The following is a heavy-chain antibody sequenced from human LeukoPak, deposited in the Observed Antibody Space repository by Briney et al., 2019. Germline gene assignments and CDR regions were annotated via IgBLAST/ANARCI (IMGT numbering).Heavy chain of an antibody. V-gene: IGHV3-7*01. CDR3: VRANDDTSSYRAFDI. CDR1: GFTFSTYW. Sequence: GGSLRLSCAASGFTFSTYWMSWVRQAPGKGLEWLANIKQDGSEKNYVDSVKGRFIISRDNAKNSLFLQMNNLRAEDTAVYYCVRANDDTSSYRAFDIWGPGTLVTVSA. D-gene: IGHD1-1*01. CDR2: IKQDGSEK. J-gene: IGHJ3*02.